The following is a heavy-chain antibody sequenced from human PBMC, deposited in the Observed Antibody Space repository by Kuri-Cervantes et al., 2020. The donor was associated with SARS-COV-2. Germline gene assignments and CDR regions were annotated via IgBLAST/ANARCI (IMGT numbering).Heavy chain of an antibody. Sequence: GGSLKISCTASGFTFGDYAMSWVRQAPGKGLEWVGFIRSKAYGGTTEYAASVKGRFTISRDDSKSIAYLQMNSLKTEDTAVYYCTRLDFWSEYYFDYWGQGTLVTVSS. J-gene: IGHJ4*02. V-gene: IGHV3-49*04. CDR2: IRSKAYGGTT. CDR3: TRLDFWSEYYFDY. CDR1: GFTFGDYA. D-gene: IGHD3-3*01.